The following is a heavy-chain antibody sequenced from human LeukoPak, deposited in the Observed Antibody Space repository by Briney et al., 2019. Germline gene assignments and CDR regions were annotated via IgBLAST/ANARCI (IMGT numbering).Heavy chain of an antibody. CDR1: GYTFTSNY. CDR3: ALSAGGSYPHNDAFDI. V-gene: IGHV1-46*01. CDR2: INPSGGST. J-gene: IGHJ3*02. D-gene: IGHD1-26*01. Sequence: ASVKVSCKASGYTFTSNYMHWVRQAPGQGLEWMGIINPSGGSTGYAQKFQGRVTMTRDMSTSTVYMDLSSLRSEDTAVYYCALSAGGSYPHNDAFDIWGQGTMVTVSS.